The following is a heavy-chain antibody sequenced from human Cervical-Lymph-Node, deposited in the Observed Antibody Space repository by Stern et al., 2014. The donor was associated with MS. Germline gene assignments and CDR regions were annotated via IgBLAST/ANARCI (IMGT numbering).Heavy chain of an antibody. V-gene: IGHV3-33*01. D-gene: IGHD1-26*01. J-gene: IGHJ4*02. Sequence: VQLVESGGGVVQPGRSLRLSCAGSGFTFSSYGMHWVRQAPGQGLERVALIWYDGSNKYYADSVKGRFTISRDNSKNTLYLQMNSLRAEDTAVYYCARDAMYSGSYPDYWGRGTLVTVSS. CDR1: GFTFSSYG. CDR3: ARDAMYSGSYPDY. CDR2: IWYDGSNK.